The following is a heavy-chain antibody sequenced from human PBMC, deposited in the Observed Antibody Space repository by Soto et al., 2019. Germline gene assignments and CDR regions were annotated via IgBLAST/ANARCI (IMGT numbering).Heavy chain of an antibody. CDR1: GFTFSSYA. V-gene: IGHV3-23*01. D-gene: IGHD6-13*01. J-gene: IGHJ6*02. CDR3: AKDFPGWCIAAADDYYYYGMDV. CDR2: ISGSGGST. Sequence: GGSLRLSCAASGFTFSSYAMSWVRQAPGKGLEWVSAISGSGGSTYYADSVKGRFTISRDNSKNTLYLQMNSLRAEDTAVYYCAKDFPGWCIAAADDYYYYGMDVWGQGTTVTVSS.